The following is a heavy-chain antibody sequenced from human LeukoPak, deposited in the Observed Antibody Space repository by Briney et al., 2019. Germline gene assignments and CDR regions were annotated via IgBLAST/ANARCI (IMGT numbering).Heavy chain of an antibody. V-gene: IGHV1-46*01. D-gene: IGHD6-19*01. J-gene: IGHJ4*02. CDR2: TNPSGGST. CDR3: ARVKGGWLAFDY. Sequence: ASVKVSCKASGYTFRSYYMHWVRQAPGQGLEWMGITNPSGGSTSYAQKLQGRVTMTRDMSTSTVYMELSSLRSEDTAVYYCARVKGGWLAFDYWGQGTLVTVSS. CDR1: GYTFRSYY.